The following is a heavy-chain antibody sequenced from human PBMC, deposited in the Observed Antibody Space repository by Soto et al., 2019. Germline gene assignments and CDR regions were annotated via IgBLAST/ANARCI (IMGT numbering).Heavy chain of an antibody. D-gene: IGHD1-26*01. CDR3: AGDRYSGSYYQPFDY. CDR1: GYTFTSYG. V-gene: IGHV1-18*01. J-gene: IGHJ4*02. CDR2: ISAYNGNT. Sequence: QVQLVQSGAEVKKPGASVKVSCKASGYTFTSYGISWVRQAPGQGLEWMGWISAYNGNTNYAQKLQGRVTMTTDTSTSTAYMELRSLRSDDTAVYYCAGDRYSGSYYQPFDYWGQGTLVTVSS.